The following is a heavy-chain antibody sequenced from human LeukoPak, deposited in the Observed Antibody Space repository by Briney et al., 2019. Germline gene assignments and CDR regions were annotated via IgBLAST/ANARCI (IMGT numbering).Heavy chain of an antibody. V-gene: IGHV3-23*01. CDR1: GFTFSSYA. D-gene: IGHD2-2*01. CDR2: ISGSGGST. CDR3: AKGSRYCSSTSCYGNPQRDAFDI. J-gene: IGHJ3*02. Sequence: SGGSLRLSCAASGFTFSSYAMSWVRQAPGKGLEWVSAISGSGGSTYYADSVKGRFTISRDNSKNTLYLQMNSLRAEDTAVYYCAKGSRYCSSTSCYGNPQRDAFDIWGQGTMVTVSS.